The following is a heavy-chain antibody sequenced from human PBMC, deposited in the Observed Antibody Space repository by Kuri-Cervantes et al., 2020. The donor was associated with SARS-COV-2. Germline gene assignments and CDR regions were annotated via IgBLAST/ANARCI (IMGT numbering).Heavy chain of an antibody. Sequence: SETLSLTCAVSGYSISSGYYWGWIRQPPGKGLEWIGSIYHSGSTYYNPSLKGRVTISVDTSKNQFSLKLSSVTAADTAVYYCARRAAAGTILLDYWGQGTLVTVSS. CDR1: GYSISSGYY. V-gene: IGHV4-38-2*01. CDR3: ARRAAAGTILLDY. J-gene: IGHJ4*02. D-gene: IGHD6-13*01. CDR2: IYHSGST.